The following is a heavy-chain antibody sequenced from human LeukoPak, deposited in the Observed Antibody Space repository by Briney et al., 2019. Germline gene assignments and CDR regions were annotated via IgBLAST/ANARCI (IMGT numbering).Heavy chain of an antibody. Sequence: SETLSLTCAVYVGSFSGYYWSWIRQPPGKGLEWIGEIHHSGSTNYNPSLKSRVTISVDTSKNQFSLKLSSVTAADTAVYYCARLDGSYYWFDPWGQGTLVTVSS. CDR2: IHHSGST. J-gene: IGHJ5*02. D-gene: IGHD1-26*01. CDR3: ARLDGSYYWFDP. V-gene: IGHV4-34*01. CDR1: VGSFSGYY.